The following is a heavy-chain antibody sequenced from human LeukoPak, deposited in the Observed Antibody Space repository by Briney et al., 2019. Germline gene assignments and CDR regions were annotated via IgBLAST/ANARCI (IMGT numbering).Heavy chain of an antibody. CDR1: GFTFDDYA. CDR2: ISWNSGST. V-gene: IGHV3-9*01. J-gene: IGHJ4*02. Sequence: GGSLRLSCAASGFTFDDYAMHWVRQAPGKGLEWVSGISWNSGSTGYADSVKGRFTISRDNAKNSLYLQMNSLRAEDTALYYCAKDSSGWYGPIPFDYWGQGTLVTVSS. D-gene: IGHD6-19*01. CDR3: AKDSSGWYGPIPFDY.